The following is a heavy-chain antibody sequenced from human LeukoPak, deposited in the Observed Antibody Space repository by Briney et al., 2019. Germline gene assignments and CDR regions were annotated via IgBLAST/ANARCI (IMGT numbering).Heavy chain of an antibody. D-gene: IGHD1-14*01. J-gene: IGHJ6*02. CDR2: PNSNRKGT. CDR1: RYTLTDYC. CDR3: ARASGNHYYYYCYGMDV. Sequence: EASVKVSRQSSRYTLTDYCLHWVRPPHGQGRDWMGWPNSNRKGTNYGQQLRSSDTMTRDTTISTAYMELSRLRSYETAVYYCARASGNHYYYYCYGMDVWGQGTTVTVSS. V-gene: IGHV1-2*02.